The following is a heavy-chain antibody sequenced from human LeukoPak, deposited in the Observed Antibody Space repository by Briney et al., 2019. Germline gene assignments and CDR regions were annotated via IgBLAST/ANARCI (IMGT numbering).Heavy chain of an antibody. Sequence: GGSLRLSCAASGFTFSSYEMNWVRQAPGKGLEWVSYISSSGSTIYYADSVKGRFTISRDNAKNLLYLQMNSLRAEDTAVYYCAREPPFYGMDVWGKGTTVTVSS. V-gene: IGHV3-48*03. CDR1: GFTFSSYE. J-gene: IGHJ6*04. CDR3: AREPPFYGMDV. CDR2: ISSSGSTI.